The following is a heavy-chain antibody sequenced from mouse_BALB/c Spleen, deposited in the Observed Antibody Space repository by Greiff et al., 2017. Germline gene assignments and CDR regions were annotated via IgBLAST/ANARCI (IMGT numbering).Heavy chain of an antibody. J-gene: IGHJ4*01. V-gene: IGHV5-6-3*01. CDR3: ARVYDYDAMDY. D-gene: IGHD2-3*01. CDR2: INSNGGST. Sequence: EVKVVESGGGLVQPGGSLKLSCAASGFTFSSYGMSWVRQTPDKRLELVATINSNGGSTYYPASVKGRFTISRDNAKNTLYLQMSSLKSEDTAMYYCARVYDYDAMDYWGQGTSGTVSS. CDR1: GFTFSSYG.